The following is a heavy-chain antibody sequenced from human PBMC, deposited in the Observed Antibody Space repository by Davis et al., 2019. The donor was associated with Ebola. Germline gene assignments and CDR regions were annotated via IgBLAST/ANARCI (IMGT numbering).Heavy chain of an antibody. J-gene: IGHJ4*02. CDR2: IWYDGSTK. V-gene: IGHV3-33*03. D-gene: IGHD3-10*02. Sequence: GGSLRLSCAASGFTFSSYGMHWVRQAPGKGLEWVAVIWYDGSTKYYADSVKGRFTISRDNAKNSLYLQMNSLRAEDTAVYYCVMFGYYFDYWGQGTLVTVSS. CDR1: GFTFSSYG. CDR3: VMFGYYFDY.